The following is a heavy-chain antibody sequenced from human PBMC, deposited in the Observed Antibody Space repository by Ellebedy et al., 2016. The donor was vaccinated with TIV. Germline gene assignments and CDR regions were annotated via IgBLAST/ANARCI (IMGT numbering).Heavy chain of an antibody. Sequence: GESLKISXAASGFTFSSYWMSWVRQAPGKGLEWVANIKQDGSEKYYVDSVKGRFTISRDNAKNSLYLQMNSLRAEDTAVYYCAREQQLVLLSRYYYGMDVWGQGTTVTVSS. CDR2: IKQDGSEK. CDR1: GFTFSSYW. J-gene: IGHJ6*02. D-gene: IGHD6-13*01. V-gene: IGHV3-7*03. CDR3: AREQQLVLLSRYYYGMDV.